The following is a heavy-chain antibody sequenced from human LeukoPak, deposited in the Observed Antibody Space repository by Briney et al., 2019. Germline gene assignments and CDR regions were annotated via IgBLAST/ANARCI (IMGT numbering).Heavy chain of an antibody. V-gene: IGHV4-59*01. CDR3: ARGDDYKSTLFDY. J-gene: IGHJ4*02. CDR2: ISSGGST. CDR1: GASITRYF. Sequence: SETLSLTCTVSGASITRYFWNWIRQPPGKELEWIGYISSGGSTNYHPSLKSRVTISIDTSKNQFSLKLTSATAADTAVYYCARGDDYKSTLFDYWGQGTLVTVSS. D-gene: IGHD5-12*01.